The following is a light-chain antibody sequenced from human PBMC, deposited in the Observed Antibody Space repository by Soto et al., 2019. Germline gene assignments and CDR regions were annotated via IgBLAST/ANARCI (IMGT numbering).Light chain of an antibody. CDR3: CSYAGSYTSRV. CDR2: DVS. J-gene: IGLJ3*02. Sequence: QSVLTQPRSVSGSPGQSVTISCTGTSSDVGGYNYVSWYQQHPGKAPKLMIYDVSKRPSGVPDRFSGSKSGNTASQTISGLQAEDEADYYCCSYAGSYTSRVFGGGTKLTVL. V-gene: IGLV2-11*01. CDR1: SSDVGGYNY.